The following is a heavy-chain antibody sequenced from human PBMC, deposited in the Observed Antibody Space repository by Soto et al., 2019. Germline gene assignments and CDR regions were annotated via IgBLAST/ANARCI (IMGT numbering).Heavy chain of an antibody. CDR2: INHRGST. J-gene: IGHJ4*02. D-gene: IGHD7-27*01. CDR1: GGSFSGYY. Sequence: QVQLQQWGAGLLKPSETLSLTCAVYGGSFSGYYWSWIRQPPGKGLEWIGEINHRGSTNYNPSLKSRVTISVDTSKNQFSLKLSSVTAADTAVYYCARGWGRISDYWGQGALVAVSS. CDR3: ARGWGRISDY. V-gene: IGHV4-34*01.